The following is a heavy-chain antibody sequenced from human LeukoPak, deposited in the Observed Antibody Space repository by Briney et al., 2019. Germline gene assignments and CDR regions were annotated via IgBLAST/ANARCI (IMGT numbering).Heavy chain of an antibody. Sequence: GGSLRLSCAASGFTFSSYAMSWVRPAPGKGLEWVSAISGSGGSTYYADSVKSGFTISRDNSKNPLYLQMNSMRAEDTAVYYCANFYFDYWGQGTLVTVSS. J-gene: IGHJ4*02. CDR2: ISGSGGST. CDR1: GFTFSSYA. CDR3: ANFYFDY. V-gene: IGHV3-23*01.